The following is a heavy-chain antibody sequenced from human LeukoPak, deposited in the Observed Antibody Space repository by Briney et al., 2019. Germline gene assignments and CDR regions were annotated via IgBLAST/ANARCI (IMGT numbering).Heavy chain of an antibody. D-gene: IGHD6-19*01. CDR1: GFTFSDYY. V-gene: IGHV3-11*04. CDR3: ARDSRAVAGTKNDY. Sequence: GSLRLSCAASGFTFSDYYMSWIRQAPGKGLEWVSYISNSGTTIYYADSVQGRFSISRDNAKKSLYLQMDTLRVEDTAVYYCARDSRAVAGTKNDYWGQGTLVTVSA. CDR2: ISNSGTTI. J-gene: IGHJ4*02.